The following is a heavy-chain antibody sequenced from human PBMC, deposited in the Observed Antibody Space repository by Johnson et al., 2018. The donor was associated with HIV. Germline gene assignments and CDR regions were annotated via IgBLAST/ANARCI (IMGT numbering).Heavy chain of an antibody. Sequence: VQLVESGGGLVQPGRSLRLPCSPSELTFVDYAMHWVRQAPLMVMEWVSGISWNSGSIAFADSVKGRLTISRDNAKNSLYLQMNSLRADDTAIYYCARDPPGRAFDVWGLGTTVTVSS. J-gene: IGHJ3*01. CDR2: ISWNSGSI. CDR1: ELTFVDYA. CDR3: ARDPPGRAFDV. V-gene: IGHV3-9*01.